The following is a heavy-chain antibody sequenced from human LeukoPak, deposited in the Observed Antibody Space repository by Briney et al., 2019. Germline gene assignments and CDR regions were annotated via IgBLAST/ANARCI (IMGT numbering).Heavy chain of an antibody. CDR1: GASLTSCY. J-gene: IGHJ3*02. CDR2: LYTTGTT. D-gene: IGHD1-26*01. V-gene: IGHV4-4*07. CDR3: VRDGANWEEPNDAFDT. Sequence: PSETLSLTCALSGASLTSCYWSWVRQSAATGLEWIGRLYTTGTTNYNPSLKSRVTMSGDSSMNQLSLTLTSVTAADTAVYYCVRDGANWEEPNDAFDTWGQGTLVTVSS.